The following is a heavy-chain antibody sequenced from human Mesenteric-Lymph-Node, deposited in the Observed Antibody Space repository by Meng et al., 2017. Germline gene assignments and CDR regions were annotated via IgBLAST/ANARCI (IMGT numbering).Heavy chain of an antibody. V-gene: IGHV1-3*01. J-gene: IGHJ3*02. D-gene: IGHD3-22*01. CDR2: INAGNGNT. Sequence: ASVKVSCKASGYTFTSYDINWVRQATGQRLEWMGWINAGNGNTKYSQKFQGRVTITRDTSASTAYMELSSLRSEDTAVYYCARVGRDDSSGYFAFDIWGQGTMVTVSS. CDR3: ARVGRDDSSGYFAFDI. CDR1: GYTFTSYD.